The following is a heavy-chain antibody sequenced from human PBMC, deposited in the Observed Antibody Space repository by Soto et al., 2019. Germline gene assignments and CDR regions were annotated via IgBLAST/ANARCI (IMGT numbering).Heavy chain of an antibody. J-gene: IGHJ4*02. CDR2: INPGGIT. CDR3: ARLGGLTEFSGPWYKFEQ. Sequence: PSETLSLTCAVYGGSLSGYYWTWIRQPPGKGLEWIGEINPGGITNYNPSVKSRLTISLETSQKQVSLELTSVTAADTALYYCARLGGLTEFSGPWYKFEQWGRGILVTVSS. CDR1: GGSLSGYY. D-gene: IGHD1-1*01. V-gene: IGHV4-34*01.